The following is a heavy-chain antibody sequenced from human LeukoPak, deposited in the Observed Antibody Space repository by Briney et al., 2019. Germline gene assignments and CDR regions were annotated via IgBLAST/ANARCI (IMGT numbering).Heavy chain of an antibody. CDR3: AKGTGYSSGWYFDY. CDR1: GFTFSSYG. V-gene: IGHV3-30*18. CDR2: ISYDGSNK. J-gene: IGHJ4*02. Sequence: PGRSLRPSCAASGFTFSSYGMHWVRQAPGKGLEWVAVISYDGSNKYYADSVKGRFTISRDNSKNTLYLQMNSLRAEDTAVYYCAKGTGYSSGWYFDYWGQGTLVTVSS. D-gene: IGHD6-19*01.